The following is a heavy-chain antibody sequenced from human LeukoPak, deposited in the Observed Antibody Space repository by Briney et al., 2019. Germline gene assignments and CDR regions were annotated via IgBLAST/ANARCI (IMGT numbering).Heavy chain of an antibody. Sequence: PGGSLILSCSASGFTFDDYAVSWFRQAPGKGLEWVGFIRSKAFGGTPEYAASVRGRFTISRDDSKSIAYLQMNSLKTEDTAVYYCTRNTVTVHFDYWSQGTLVTVSS. CDR2: IRSKAFGGTP. V-gene: IGHV3-49*03. CDR3: TRNTVTVHFDY. D-gene: IGHD4-17*01. J-gene: IGHJ4*02. CDR1: GFTFDDYA.